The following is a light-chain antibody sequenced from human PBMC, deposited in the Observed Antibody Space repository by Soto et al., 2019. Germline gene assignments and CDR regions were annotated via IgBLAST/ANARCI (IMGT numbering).Light chain of an antibody. CDR3: QQYNSYSGT. CDR2: DAS. V-gene: IGKV1-5*01. Sequence: DIQMTQSPSTLSASVGDGVTITCRASQSISSWLAWYQQKPGKAPKLLIYDASNLESGVPSRFSGSGSGTEFTLTIISLQPDDFATYYCQQYNSYSGTFGQGTKVDIK. J-gene: IGKJ1*01. CDR1: QSISSW.